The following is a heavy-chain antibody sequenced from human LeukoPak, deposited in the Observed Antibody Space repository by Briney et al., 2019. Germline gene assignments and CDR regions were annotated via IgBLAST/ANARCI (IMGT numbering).Heavy chain of an antibody. CDR1: GGTFSSYA. Sequence: ASVKVSCKASGGTFSSYAINWVRQAPGQGLEWMGGIIPIFGTANYAQKFQGRVTITADKSTSTAYMELSRLRSDDTAVYYCAGAGGPSGYYYAWGQGTLVTVSS. D-gene: IGHD3-22*01. V-gene: IGHV1-69*06. J-gene: IGHJ5*02. CDR3: AGAGGPSGYYYA. CDR2: IIPIFGTA.